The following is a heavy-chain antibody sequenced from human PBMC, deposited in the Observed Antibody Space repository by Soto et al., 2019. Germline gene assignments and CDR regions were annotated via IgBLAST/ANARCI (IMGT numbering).Heavy chain of an antibody. V-gene: IGHV4-59*01. J-gene: IGHJ6*03. CDR1: GGSMISYY. Sequence: SETLSLTCTVSGGSMISYYWSWIRQPPWERLEWIGYIYYSGSTNYNPSLKSRVTVSVDTSKNQFSLKLSSVTAADTAVYYCARGGTYYDILTGFVNYYFMDVWGKGTTVTVSS. CDR3: ARGGTYYDILTGFVNYYFMDV. CDR2: IYYSGST. D-gene: IGHD3-9*01.